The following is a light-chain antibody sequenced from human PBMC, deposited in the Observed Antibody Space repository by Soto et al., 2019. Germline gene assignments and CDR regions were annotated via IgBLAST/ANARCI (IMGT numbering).Light chain of an antibody. J-gene: IGKJ1*01. CDR2: LGS. Sequence: DIVMTQSPLSLPVTPGEPASISCRSSQSLLHSNGYTYLDWYLQKPGQSPQLLIYLGSNRASGVPDRFSGSGSGTDFTLKISRVEAEDVGIYYCMQTLQTPWTFGRGTKVEIK. CDR1: QSLLHSNGYTY. CDR3: MQTLQTPWT. V-gene: IGKV2-28*01.